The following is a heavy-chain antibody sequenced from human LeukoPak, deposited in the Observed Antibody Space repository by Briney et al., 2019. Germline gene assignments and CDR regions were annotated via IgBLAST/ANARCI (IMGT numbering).Heavy chain of an antibody. J-gene: IGHJ5*02. D-gene: IGHD1-26*01. CDR2: ISGGGGST. V-gene: IGHV3-23*01. CDR3: AKDKVGATTYNWFDP. Sequence: GGSLRLSCAASGFTFSSYGMHWVRQAPGKGLEWVSGISGGGGSTYYADSVKGRFTISRDNSKNTLYLQMNSLRAEDTAVYYCAKDKVGATTYNWFDPWGQGTLVTVSS. CDR1: GFTFSSYG.